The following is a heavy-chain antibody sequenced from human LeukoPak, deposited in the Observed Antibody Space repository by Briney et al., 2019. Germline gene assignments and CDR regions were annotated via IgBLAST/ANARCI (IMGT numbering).Heavy chain of an antibody. Sequence: QSGGSLRLSCAASGFTFSGSAMSWVRQAPGKGLEWVSAISGNGAATFYADSVKGRFTISRDNSKSTLYLEMNSLRVEDTAVYYCTKVRSGSSNWALRVFDYWGQGALVTVSS. CDR1: GFTFSGSA. V-gene: IGHV3-23*01. D-gene: IGHD4-11*01. J-gene: IGHJ4*02. CDR3: TKVRSGSSNWALRVFDY. CDR2: ISGNGAAT.